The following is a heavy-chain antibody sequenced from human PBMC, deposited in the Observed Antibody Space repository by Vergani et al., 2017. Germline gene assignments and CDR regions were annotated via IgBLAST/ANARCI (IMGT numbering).Heavy chain of an antibody. Sequence: QVQLVQSGAEVKKPGASVKASCKASGYTFTSYGISWVRQAPGQGLEWMGWISAYNGNTNYAQKLQGRVTMTTDTSTSTAYRELRILRSDDTAVYYCAGARPYSSGSEYFDYWGQGTLVTVSS. D-gene: IGHD6-19*01. J-gene: IGHJ4*02. CDR1: GYTFTSYG. CDR2: ISAYNGNT. V-gene: IGHV1-18*01. CDR3: AGARPYSSGSEYFDY.